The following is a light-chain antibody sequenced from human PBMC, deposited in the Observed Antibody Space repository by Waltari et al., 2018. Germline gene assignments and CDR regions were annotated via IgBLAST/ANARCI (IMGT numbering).Light chain of an antibody. CDR3: QHYVRLPAT. CDR2: GAS. Sequence: EDVLTQSPATLSLSTGDRATLGCRASKRVGTSLARYQQNPRQAPRLLIYGASRRATGIPDRFSGSGSGTDFSLTISKLEPEDFAVYYCQHYVRLPATFGQGTKVEI. J-gene: IGKJ1*01. CDR1: KRVGTS. V-gene: IGKV3-20*01.